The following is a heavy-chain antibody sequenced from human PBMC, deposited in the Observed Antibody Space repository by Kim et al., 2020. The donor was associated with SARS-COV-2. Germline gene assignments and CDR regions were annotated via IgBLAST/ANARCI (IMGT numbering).Heavy chain of an antibody. V-gene: IGHV1-69*04. Sequence: SVKVSCKSSGRTPGIHGDIFAMSWFRQAPGEGPEWMGRFIPAAGTVNYAAKFQTRITISADRSSTTFHLEVTSLRLDDTAVYYCARSEGYYNNWGQGTL. CDR3: ARSEGYYNN. D-gene: IGHD3-9*01. CDR1: GRTPGIHGDIFA. CDR2: FIPAAGTV. J-gene: IGHJ4*02.